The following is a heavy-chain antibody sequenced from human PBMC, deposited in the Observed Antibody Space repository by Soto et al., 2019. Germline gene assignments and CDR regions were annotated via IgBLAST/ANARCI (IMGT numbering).Heavy chain of an antibody. Sequence: GGSLRLSCAASGFTFSSYGMHWVRQAPGKGLEWVAVIWYDGSNKYYADSVKGRFTISRDNSKNTLYLQMNSLRAEDTAVYYCARDYVEMAPVGAFDIWGQGTMVTV. CDR2: IWYDGSNK. CDR3: ARDYVEMAPVGAFDI. J-gene: IGHJ3*02. CDR1: GFTFSSYG. V-gene: IGHV3-33*01. D-gene: IGHD3-16*01.